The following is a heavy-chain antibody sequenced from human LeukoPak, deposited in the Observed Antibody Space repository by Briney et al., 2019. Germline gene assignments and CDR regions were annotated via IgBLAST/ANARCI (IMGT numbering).Heavy chain of an antibody. CDR2: IYYSGST. Sequence: SETLSLACTVSGGSISSYYWSWIRQPPGKGLEWIGYIYYSGSTNYNPSLKSRVTISVDTSKNQFSLKLSSVTAADTAVYYCARDHQYSSSVWFDPWGQGTLVTVSS. D-gene: IGHD6-6*01. J-gene: IGHJ5*02. V-gene: IGHV4-59*01. CDR3: ARDHQYSSSVWFDP. CDR1: GGSISSYY.